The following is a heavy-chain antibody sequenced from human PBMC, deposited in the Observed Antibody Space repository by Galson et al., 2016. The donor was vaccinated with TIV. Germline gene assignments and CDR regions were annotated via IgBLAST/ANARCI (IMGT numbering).Heavy chain of an antibody. D-gene: IGHD2/OR15-2a*01. J-gene: IGHJ4*02. V-gene: IGHV3-30-3*01. Sequence: SLRLSCAGSGFTFSKNDMHWVRQAPGQGLEWVAVISYDGTNIYYADSVTGRFTVSRDNSRNALYLQMSSLRPDDTAVYYCASETTFYDGGASGTVGFWGQGTLVTVSS. CDR2: ISYDGTNI. CDR1: GFTFSKND. CDR3: ASETTFYDGGASGTVGF.